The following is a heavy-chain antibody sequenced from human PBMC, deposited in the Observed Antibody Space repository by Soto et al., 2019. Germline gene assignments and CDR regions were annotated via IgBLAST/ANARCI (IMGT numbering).Heavy chain of an antibody. CDR1: GYTFTSYG. V-gene: IGHV1-18*01. CDR2: ISAYNGNT. D-gene: IGHD6-13*01. CDR3: ARRGEGKDSSSWYWFDP. J-gene: IGHJ5*02. Sequence: QVQLVQSGAEVKKPGASVKVSCKASGYTFTSYGISWVRQAPGQGLEWMGWISAYNGNTNYAQKLQGRVTMTTDTSTSTGYRELRSLRSDDTAVYYCARRGEGKDSSSWYWFDPWGQGTLVTVSS.